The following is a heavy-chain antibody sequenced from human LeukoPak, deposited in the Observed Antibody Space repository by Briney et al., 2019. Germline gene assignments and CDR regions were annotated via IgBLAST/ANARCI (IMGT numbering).Heavy chain of an antibody. J-gene: IGHJ4*02. D-gene: IGHD1-26*01. CDR2: ISSSSDM. Sequence: GGSLRLSCAASGFTFSSNSMHWVRQAPGKGLEWVSSISSSSDMNYADSVKGRFTISRDNAKNSLYLQLSSLRVEDTAVYYCSRPRLGSGVNDYWGQGTLVTVSS. CDR1: GFTFSSNS. CDR3: SRPRLGSGVNDY. V-gene: IGHV3-21*01.